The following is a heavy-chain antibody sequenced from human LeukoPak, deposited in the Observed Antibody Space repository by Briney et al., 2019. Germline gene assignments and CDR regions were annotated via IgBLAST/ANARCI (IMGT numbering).Heavy chain of an antibody. Sequence: GGCLRLSCAASGFTFNAYGMHWVRQAPGKGLEWLAFVRYDGSNKYYADSVKGRFTISRDYSRNMLYLQMDSLRAEDTAFYYCAKDYSLYCSSASCYTPFDYWGQGALVTVSS. V-gene: IGHV3-30*02. CDR3: AKDYSLYCSSASCYTPFDY. D-gene: IGHD2-2*02. CDR1: GFTFNAYG. J-gene: IGHJ4*02. CDR2: VRYDGSNK.